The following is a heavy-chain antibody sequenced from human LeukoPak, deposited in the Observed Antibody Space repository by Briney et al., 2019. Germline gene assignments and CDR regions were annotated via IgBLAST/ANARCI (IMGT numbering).Heavy chain of an antibody. D-gene: IGHD5-24*01. V-gene: IGHV3-11*04. J-gene: IGHJ3*02. CDR3: ARARRPKWERDGYTSKASAFDI. Sequence: GGSLRLSCAASGFTFSDYYMTWIRQAPGKGLEWVSSISSSGRTVYYADSVKGRFTISNDNAKKSLYLQMNSLRAEDTAVYYCARARRPKWERDGYTSKASAFDIWGQGTMVTVS. CDR2: ISSSGRTV. CDR1: GFTFSDYY.